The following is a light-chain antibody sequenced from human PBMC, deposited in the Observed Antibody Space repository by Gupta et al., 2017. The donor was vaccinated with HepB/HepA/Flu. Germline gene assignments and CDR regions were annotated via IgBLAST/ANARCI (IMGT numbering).Light chain of an antibody. J-gene: IGKJ4*01. CDR1: QSIASF. V-gene: IGKV1-39*01. CDR3: QQSFSTPPAAT. Sequence: GDRVTFTCRASQSIASFLNWYQQKPGMAPKLLIYAASSLQSGVPARFSGSGSGTDFTLTITSLQPEDFATYYCQQSFSTPPAATFGGGSKLEI. CDR2: AAS.